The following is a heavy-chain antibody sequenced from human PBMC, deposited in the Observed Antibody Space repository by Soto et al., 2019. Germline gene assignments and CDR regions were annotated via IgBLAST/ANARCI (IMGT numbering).Heavy chain of an antibody. CDR2: ISDGGTTI. J-gene: IGHJ3*01. CDR3: VKEYCTGGTCFDAFDL. V-gene: IGHV3-48*03. CDR1: GFIFSDYE. D-gene: IGHD2-8*02. Sequence: EAELVESGGGLVQPGGSLTLSCAASGFIFSDYEVDWVRQAPGRGPEWISYISDGGTTIYYAASVKGRFTISRDDAKKSLYLHMNTLRVDDTSIYFCVKEYCTGGTCFDAFDLWGQGTVVTVSS.